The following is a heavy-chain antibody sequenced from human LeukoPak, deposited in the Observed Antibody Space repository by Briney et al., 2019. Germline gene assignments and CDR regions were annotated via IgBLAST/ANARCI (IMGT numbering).Heavy chain of an antibody. CDR2: ISGSGGST. CDR1: GFTFSNYA. Sequence: GGSLRLSCAASGFTFSNYAMSWVRQAPGKGLEWVSTISGSGGSTYYADSVKGRFTISRDNSKNTLYLQMNSLRAEDTAVYYCAKGKFNIVVVPAAILAFDIWGQGTMVTVSS. D-gene: IGHD2-2*02. J-gene: IGHJ3*02. V-gene: IGHV3-23*01. CDR3: AKGKFNIVVVPAAILAFDI.